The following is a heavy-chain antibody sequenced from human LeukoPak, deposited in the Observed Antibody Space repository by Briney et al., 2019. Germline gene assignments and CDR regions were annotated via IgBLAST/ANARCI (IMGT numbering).Heavy chain of an antibody. V-gene: IGHV4-4*07. Sequence: SETLSLTCAVSGDSISSYYWSWIRQPAWKGLEWIGRIYTSGSTNYNPSLKSRVTISVDKSKNQFSLKLSSVNAEDTAVYYCARDCTTVTTYYSCTYMDVWGKGTTVTVSS. CDR2: IYTSGST. CDR1: GDSISSYY. CDR3: ARDCTTVTTYYSCTYMDV. D-gene: IGHD4-17*01. J-gene: IGHJ6*03.